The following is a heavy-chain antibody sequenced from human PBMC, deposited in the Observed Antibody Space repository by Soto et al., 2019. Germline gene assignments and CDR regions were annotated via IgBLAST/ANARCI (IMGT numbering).Heavy chain of an antibody. CDR1: GFTVSNNY. Sequence: GGSLRLSCAASGFTVSNNYMSWVRQAPGTGLEWVSTIYRGGGTFYADSVKGRFTISRDESKNTVFLQMSNMRADDTAVYYCATTRDARPAIYYFDSWGQGTLVTVSS. V-gene: IGHV3-53*01. CDR3: ATTRDARPAIYYFDS. D-gene: IGHD2-21*01. J-gene: IGHJ4*02. CDR2: IYRGGGT.